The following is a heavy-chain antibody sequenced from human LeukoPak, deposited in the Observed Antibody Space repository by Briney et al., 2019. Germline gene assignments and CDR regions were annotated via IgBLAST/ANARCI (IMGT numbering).Heavy chain of an antibody. V-gene: IGHV4-39*07. Sequence: SETLSLTCTVSGGSISSSSYYWGWIRQPPGKGLEWIGSIYYSGSTYYNPSLKSRVTISVDTSKNQFSLKLSSVTAADTAVYYCARVSIVYSSSSFDYWGQGTLVTVSS. CDR1: GGSISSSSYY. CDR3: ARVSIVYSSSSFDY. J-gene: IGHJ4*02. CDR2: IYYSGST. D-gene: IGHD6-13*01.